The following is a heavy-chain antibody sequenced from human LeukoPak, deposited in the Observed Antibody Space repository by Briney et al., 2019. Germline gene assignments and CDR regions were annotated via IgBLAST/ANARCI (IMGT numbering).Heavy chain of an antibody. D-gene: IGHD3-22*01. CDR3: ARNLDDSSGYYPFDY. Sequence: PGGSLRLSCAASGFTFSSYAMHWVRQAPGKGLEWVAVISYDGSNKYYADSVKGRFTISRDNAKNSLYLEMNSLRDEDTAVYYCARNLDDSSGYYPFDYWGQGTLVTVSS. J-gene: IGHJ4*02. V-gene: IGHV3-30-3*01. CDR2: ISYDGSNK. CDR1: GFTFSSYA.